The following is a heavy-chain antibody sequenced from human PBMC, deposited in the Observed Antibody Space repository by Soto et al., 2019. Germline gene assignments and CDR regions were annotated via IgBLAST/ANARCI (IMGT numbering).Heavy chain of an antibody. CDR2: IWYDGSNK. CDR3: ARGDPPYSRRYDLPDY. V-gene: IGHV3-33*01. CDR1: GFTFSSYG. Sequence: QVQLVESGGGVVQPGRSLRLSCAASGFTFSSYGMHWVRQAPGKGLEWVAVIWYDGSNKYYADSVKGRFTISRDNSKNTLYLQMSSLRAEDTAVYYCARGDPPYSRRYDLPDYWGQGSLVTVSS. J-gene: IGHJ4*02. D-gene: IGHD6-13*01.